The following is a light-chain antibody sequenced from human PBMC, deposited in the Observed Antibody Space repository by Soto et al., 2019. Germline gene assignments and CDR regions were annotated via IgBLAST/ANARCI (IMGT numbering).Light chain of an antibody. CDR3: HQYSSPWT. V-gene: IGKV1-5*03. J-gene: IGKJ1*01. CDR2: TAS. CDR1: QTVRSY. Sequence: DIQLTQSPSTLSASVGDRVTISCRASQTVRSYLAWYQQPPGKAPNLLIYTASTLESGVPSSFSGSGSGTEITLTISRLQPDDFATYYRHQYSSPWTFGQGTKGDIK.